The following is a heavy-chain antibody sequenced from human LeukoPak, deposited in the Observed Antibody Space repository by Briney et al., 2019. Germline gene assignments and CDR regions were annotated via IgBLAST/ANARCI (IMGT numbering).Heavy chain of an antibody. J-gene: IGHJ4*02. CDR2: ISRNSRYI. D-gene: IGHD6-13*01. Sequence: GGSLRLSCAASGFSFSTYSMNWVRQAPGKGLEWVSSISRNSRYIYYADSMRGRFTISRDNAKNSLYLQMNSLKPEDTAVYYCARVAEAAAFDSWGQGTLVTVSS. CDR3: ARVAEAAAFDS. CDR1: GFSFSTYS. V-gene: IGHV3-21*06.